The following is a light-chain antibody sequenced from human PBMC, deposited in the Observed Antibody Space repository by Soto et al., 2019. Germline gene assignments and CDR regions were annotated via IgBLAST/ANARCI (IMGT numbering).Light chain of an antibody. V-gene: IGLV1-40*01. CDR2: GNS. J-gene: IGLJ2*01. Sequence: QSVLTQPPSVSGAPGQRVTISCTGSSSNIGAGCDVHWYQQLPGTAHKLLIYGNSNRPSGVPDRFSGSKSGTSASLATTGLQAHDEADYYCQSYDSSLAGVFGGGTKVTVL. CDR1: SSNIGAGCD. CDR3: QSYDSSLAGV.